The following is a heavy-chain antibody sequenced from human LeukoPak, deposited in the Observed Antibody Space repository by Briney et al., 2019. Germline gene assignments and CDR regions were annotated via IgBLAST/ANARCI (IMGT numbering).Heavy chain of an antibody. V-gene: IGHV3-48*04. J-gene: IGHJ3*02. CDR3: ARDGPSGGGAFDI. CDR1: GFTFSSYG. Sequence: GGTLRLSCAASGFTFSSYGMNWVRQAPGKGLEWVSYISGSGTTIYYADSVKGRFTISRDNAKNSLYLQMSSLRVEDTALYYCARDGPSGGGAFDIWGQGTMVTVSS. D-gene: IGHD3-16*01. CDR2: ISGSGTTI.